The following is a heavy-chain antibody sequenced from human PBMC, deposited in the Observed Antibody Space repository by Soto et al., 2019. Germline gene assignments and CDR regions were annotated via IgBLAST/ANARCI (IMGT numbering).Heavy chain of an antibody. Sequence: ASVKVSCKASGYIFTSYGIAWVRQAPGQGLEWMGYINAYNGDTNYAQKLQGRVTMTTEKSTTTAFMELRSLRSDDTAVYYCARGGRSPNYWGQGTLVTVSS. CDR1: GYIFTSYG. CDR3: ARGGRSPNY. J-gene: IGHJ4*02. V-gene: IGHV1-18*01. CDR2: INAYNGDT. D-gene: IGHD1-26*01.